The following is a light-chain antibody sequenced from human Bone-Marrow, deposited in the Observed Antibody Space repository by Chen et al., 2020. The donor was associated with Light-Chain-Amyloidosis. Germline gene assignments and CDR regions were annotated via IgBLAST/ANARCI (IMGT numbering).Light chain of an antibody. J-gene: IGLJ3*02. CDR1: SSSIATNY. CDR3: QSYQGSSQGV. V-gene: IGLV6-57*01. Sequence: NFMLTQPHSVSESPGKTVIISCTRSSSSIATNYVQWYQQRPGSSPTTVIYEDDQSPSGVPDRFSGAIDRASNSASLAISGLTTEDEADYYCQSYQGSSQGVFGGGTKLTV. CDR2: EDD.